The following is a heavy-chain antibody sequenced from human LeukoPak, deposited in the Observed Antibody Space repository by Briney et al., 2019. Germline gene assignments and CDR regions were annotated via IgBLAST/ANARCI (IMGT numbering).Heavy chain of an antibody. D-gene: IGHD3-10*01. CDR3: ARALGSGWVYFL. J-gene: IGHJ4*02. Sequence: PGGSLRLSCAASGFTFSSYWMHWVRQAPGKGLVWVSCINSDGSSTSYADSVKGRFTISRDNAKNTLCLQMNSLRVEDTAVYYCARALGSGWVYFLGGQGTLVTVSS. CDR1: GFTFSSYW. CDR2: INSDGSST. V-gene: IGHV3-74*01.